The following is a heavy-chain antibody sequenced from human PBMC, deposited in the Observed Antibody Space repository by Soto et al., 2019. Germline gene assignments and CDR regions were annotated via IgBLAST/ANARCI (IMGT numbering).Heavy chain of an antibody. D-gene: IGHD3-22*01. CDR3: ARLIFFPGGYYYLFDY. Sequence: KQSQTLSLTCTVSGGSISSSSYYWGWIRQPPGKGLEWIGSIYYSGSTYYNPSLKSRVTISVDTSKNQFSLKLSSVTAADTAVYYCARLIFFPGGYYYLFDYWGQGTLVTVSS. V-gene: IGHV4-39*01. CDR1: GGSISSSSYY. J-gene: IGHJ4*02. CDR2: IYYSGST.